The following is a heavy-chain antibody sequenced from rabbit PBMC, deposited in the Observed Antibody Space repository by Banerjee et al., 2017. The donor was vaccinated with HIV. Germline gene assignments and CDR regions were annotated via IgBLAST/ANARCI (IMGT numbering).Heavy chain of an antibody. D-gene: IGHD4-2*01. CDR2: IYGGSSGST. V-gene: IGHV1S45*01. CDR1: GFSFSSKYV. Sequence: QEQLEESGGDLVKPEGSLTLTCTASGFSFSSKYVMCWVRQAPGKGLEWIACIYGGSSGSTDYASWAKGRFTISKASSTTVTLQMTSLTAADTATYFCARDAAASFDLWGQGTLVTVS. CDR3: ARDAAASFDL. J-gene: IGHJ4*01.